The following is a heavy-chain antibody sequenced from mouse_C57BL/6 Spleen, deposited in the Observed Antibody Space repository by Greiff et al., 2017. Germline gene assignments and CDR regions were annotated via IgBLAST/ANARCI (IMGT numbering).Heavy chain of an antibody. Sequence: QVQLQQSGAELMKPGASVKLSCKATGYTFTGYWIEWVKQRPGHGLEWIGEILPGSGSPNYNEKFKGKATFTADTSSNTAYMQLSSLTTEDSAIYYCARGGHYYGSSYWYFDVWGTGTTVTVSS. CDR3: ARGGHYYGSSYWYFDV. CDR1: GYTFTGYW. D-gene: IGHD1-1*01. J-gene: IGHJ1*03. V-gene: IGHV1-9*01. CDR2: ILPGSGSP.